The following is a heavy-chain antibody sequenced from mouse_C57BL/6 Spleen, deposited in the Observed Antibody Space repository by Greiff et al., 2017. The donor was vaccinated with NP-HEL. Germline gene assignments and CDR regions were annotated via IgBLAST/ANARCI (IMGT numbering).Heavy chain of an antibody. CDR1: GYTFTSYW. CDR3: APYYYGSTYFDY. J-gene: IGHJ2*01. CDR2: IHPNSGST. D-gene: IGHD1-1*01. Sequence: VQLQQSGAELVKPGASVKLSCKASGYTFTSYWMHWVKQRPGQGLEWIGMIHPNSGSTNYNEKFKSKATLTVDKSSSTAYLQLSSLTSEDSAVYYCAPYYYGSTYFDYWGQGTTLTGSS. V-gene: IGHV1-64*01.